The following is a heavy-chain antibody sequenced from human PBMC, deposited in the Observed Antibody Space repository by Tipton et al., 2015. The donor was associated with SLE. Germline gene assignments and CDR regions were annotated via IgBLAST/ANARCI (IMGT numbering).Heavy chain of an antibody. V-gene: IGHV4-38-2*01. CDR1: GYSISSGYY. J-gene: IGHJ4*02. D-gene: IGHD4-23*01. Sequence: TLSLTCAVSGYSISSGYYWGWIRQPPGKGLEWIGSIYHSGSTYYNPSLKSRVTISVDTSKNQFSLKLSSVTAADTAVYYCASTRIGEGNSIDYWGQGTLVTVSS. CDR3: ASTRIGEGNSIDY. CDR2: IYHSGST.